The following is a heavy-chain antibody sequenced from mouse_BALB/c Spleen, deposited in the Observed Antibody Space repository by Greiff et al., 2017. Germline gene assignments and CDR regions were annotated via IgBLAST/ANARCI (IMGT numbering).Heavy chain of an antibody. V-gene: IGHV1-7*01. CDR3: ARWGSSGYVRDLDYYAMDY. D-gene: IGHD3-1*01. CDR1: GYTFTSYW. Sequence: QVQLQQSGAELAKPGASVKMSCKASGYTFTSYWMHWVKQRPGQGLEWIGYINPSTGYTEYNQKFKDKATLTADKSSSTAYMQLSSLTSEDSAVYYCARWGSSGYVRDLDYYAMDYWGQGTSVTVSS. J-gene: IGHJ4*01. CDR2: INPSTGYT.